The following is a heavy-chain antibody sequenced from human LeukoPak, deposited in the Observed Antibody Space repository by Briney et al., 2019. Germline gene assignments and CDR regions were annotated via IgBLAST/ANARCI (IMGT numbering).Heavy chain of an antibody. CDR3: ASPGYSSGWLYFDY. V-gene: IGHV3-48*03. D-gene: IGHD6-19*01. Sequence: GGSLRLSCAASGFTSSSYKMNWVRQAPGKGLEWVSYISSSGSTIYYADSAKGRFTISRDNAKNSLYLQMNSMRAEDTAVYYCASPGYSSGWLYFDYWGQGTLVTVSS. CDR2: ISSSGSTI. CDR1: GFTSSSYK. J-gene: IGHJ4*02.